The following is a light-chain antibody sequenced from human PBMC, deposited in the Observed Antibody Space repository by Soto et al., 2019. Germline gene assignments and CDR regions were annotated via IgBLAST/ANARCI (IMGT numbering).Light chain of an antibody. CDR2: EVS. CDR1: SSDVGGYNY. J-gene: IGLJ1*01. CDR3: SSYTSSSTPDV. Sequence: QYALTHPASASWSPGHSITISCTGTSSDVGGYNYVSWYQQHPGKAPKLMIYEVSNRPSGVSNRFSGSKSGNTASLTISGLQAEDEADYYCSSYTSSSTPDVFGTGTKVTVL. V-gene: IGLV2-14*01.